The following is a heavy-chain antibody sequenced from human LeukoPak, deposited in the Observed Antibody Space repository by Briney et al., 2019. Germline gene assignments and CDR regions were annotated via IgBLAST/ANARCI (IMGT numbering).Heavy chain of an antibody. CDR3: ARRQVAGGRFDY. D-gene: IGHD3-16*01. CDR2: INPSGGST. CDR1: GYTFTSYY. Sequence: ASVKVSCKPSGYTFTSYYIHWVRHAPGQGREWMGIINPSGGSTSYTQKFQDRVTMTRDMSTSTVYMEMSRLRSDDTAVYYCARRQVAGGRFDYWGQGTPVSVSS. J-gene: IGHJ4*02. V-gene: IGHV1-46*01.